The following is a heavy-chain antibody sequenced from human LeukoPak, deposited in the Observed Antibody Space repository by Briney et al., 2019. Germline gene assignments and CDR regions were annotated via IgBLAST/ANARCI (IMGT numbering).Heavy chain of an antibody. CDR2: IYYSGST. V-gene: IGHV4-39*07. D-gene: IGHD6-6*01. Sequence: SETLSLTCTVSGGSISSSSYYWGWIRQPPGKGLEWIVSIYYSGSTYYNPSLKSRVTISVDTSKTQFSLKLSSVTAADTAVYYCARDPSSYSSSSFDYWGQGTLVTVSS. CDR1: GGSISSSSYY. J-gene: IGHJ4*02. CDR3: ARDPSSYSSSSFDY.